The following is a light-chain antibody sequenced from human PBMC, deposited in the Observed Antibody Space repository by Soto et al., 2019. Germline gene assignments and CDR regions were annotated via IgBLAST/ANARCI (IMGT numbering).Light chain of an antibody. CDR1: QDINIY. Sequence: DIQMTQSPSSLFASVGDRVTITCQATQDINIYLNWYQQXPGKAPNLLIYDASNLEIGAPSRFSGSGSGTDFALTISRLEPEDFAVYYCQQYGSPPTFGPGTKVDIK. J-gene: IGKJ1*01. CDR3: QQYGSPPT. CDR2: DAS. V-gene: IGKV1-33*01.